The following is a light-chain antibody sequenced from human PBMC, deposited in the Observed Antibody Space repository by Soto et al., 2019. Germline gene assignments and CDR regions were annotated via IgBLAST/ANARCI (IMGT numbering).Light chain of an antibody. CDR2: SNS. Sequence: QSVLTQPPSASGTPGQRVTISCSGSSSNIATKSVNWYQQLPGTAPKLLIYSNSQRSSGVPDRFSGSKSGTSASLAIRGLQSEDEADYYCAAWDDSLNARYVFGTGTKLTGL. CDR1: SSNIATKS. CDR3: AAWDDSLNARYV. J-gene: IGLJ1*01. V-gene: IGLV1-44*01.